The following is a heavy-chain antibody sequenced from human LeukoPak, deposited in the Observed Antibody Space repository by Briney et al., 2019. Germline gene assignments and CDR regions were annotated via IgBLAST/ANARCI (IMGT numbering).Heavy chain of an antibody. V-gene: IGHV3-30*03. CDR1: GFTFSSYG. Sequence: GGSLRLSCAASGFTFSSYGMHWVRQAPGKGLEWVAVISYDGSNKYYVDSVKGRFTISRDKSKNTLYLQMNSLRAEDTAVYYCARVVYYDSTGYGGYYYGMDVWGQGTTVTVSS. D-gene: IGHD3-22*01. J-gene: IGHJ6*02. CDR2: ISYDGSNK. CDR3: ARVVYYDSTGYGGYYYGMDV.